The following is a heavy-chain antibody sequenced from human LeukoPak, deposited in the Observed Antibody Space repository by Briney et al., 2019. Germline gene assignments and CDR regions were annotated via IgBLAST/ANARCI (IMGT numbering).Heavy chain of an antibody. D-gene: IGHD3-10*01. V-gene: IGHV3-11*01. Sequence: GGSLRLSCAASGFTFSDDYMSWIRQAPGKGLEWVSYISSSGSTIYYADSVKGRFTISRDNAKNSLYLQMNSLRAEDTAVYYCARDIVRGVINYYGMDVWGQGTTVTVSS. CDR1: GFTFSDDY. J-gene: IGHJ6*02. CDR3: ARDIVRGVINYYGMDV. CDR2: ISSSGSTI.